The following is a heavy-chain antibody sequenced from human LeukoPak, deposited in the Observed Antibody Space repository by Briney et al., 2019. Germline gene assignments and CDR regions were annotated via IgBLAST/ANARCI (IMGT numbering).Heavy chain of an antibody. D-gene: IGHD6-19*01. V-gene: IGHV3-30*04. CDR3: ASSSSGWYSSGFDY. CDR1: GFTFSSYA. CDR2: ISYDGSNK. J-gene: IGHJ4*02. Sequence: PGGSLRLSCAASGFTFSSYAMHWVCQAPGKGLEWVAVISYDGSNKYYADSVKGRFTTSRDNSQNTLYLQMNSLRAEDTAVYYCASSSSGWYSSGFDYWGQGTLVTVSS.